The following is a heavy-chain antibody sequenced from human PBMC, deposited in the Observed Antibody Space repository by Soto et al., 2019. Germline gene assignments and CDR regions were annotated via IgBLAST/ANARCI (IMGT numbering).Heavy chain of an antibody. CDR1: GGSIRSGGYY. CDR3: SRALSGGWVVLVPAILTVDY. CDR2: IYYSGST. D-gene: IGHD2-2*01. J-gene: IGHJ4*01. Sequence: QVQLQESGPGLVKPSQTLSLTCTVSGGSIRSGGYYWSWIRQHPEKGLVWIGCIYYSGSTYFNPYLKIRFTISVDTSKNHFSLKLSSVIAADTAVYFCSRALSGGWVVLVPAILTVDYWGHVTLVTVSS. V-gene: IGHV4-31*03.